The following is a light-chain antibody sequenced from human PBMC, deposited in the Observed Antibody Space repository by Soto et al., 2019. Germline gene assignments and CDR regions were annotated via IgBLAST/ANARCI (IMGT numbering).Light chain of an antibody. J-gene: IGKJ5*01. CDR3: LQSGSPPTT. V-gene: IGKV3D-20*01. Sequence: EIVLTQSPASMSLSAGERATLSCGASESVSYSYVAWYQVKGGLAPRLLIHATSTRASGIPHRFSGSKSGTSFTLTCRGLEPEDAAIYYFLQSGSPPTTFGHVTR. CDR1: ESVSYSY. CDR2: ATS.